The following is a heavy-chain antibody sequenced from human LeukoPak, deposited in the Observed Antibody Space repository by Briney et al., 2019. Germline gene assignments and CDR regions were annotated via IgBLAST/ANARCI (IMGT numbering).Heavy chain of an antibody. CDR1: GFTFSSYA. CDR2: ISGGGITT. CDR3: AKERVNGAWGAFDS. Sequence: GGSLRLSCAASGFTFSSYAMSWVRPAPGKGREWVSAISGGGITTFYVDAVKGPFIISRDNSKHTLYRELNSLTAGETALFYCAKERVNGAWGAFDSWGHRRMVTVSS. V-gene: IGHV3-23*01. J-gene: IGHJ3*02. D-gene: IGHD7-27*01.